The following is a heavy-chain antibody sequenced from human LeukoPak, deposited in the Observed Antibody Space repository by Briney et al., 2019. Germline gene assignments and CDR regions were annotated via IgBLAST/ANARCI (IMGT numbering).Heavy chain of an antibody. CDR1: GFTVTDYY. D-gene: IGHD1-26*01. Sequence: PGGSLKLSCAASGFTVTDYYMTWIRQAPGKGLVWVSYISSSGNTIYYGDFVKGRFTISRDNAKNSLVLQMNSLRAEDTAVYYCARESGTYSYGTFDIWGQGTMVTVSS. CDR3: ARESGTYSYGTFDI. V-gene: IGHV3-11*01. J-gene: IGHJ3*02. CDR2: ISSSGNTI.